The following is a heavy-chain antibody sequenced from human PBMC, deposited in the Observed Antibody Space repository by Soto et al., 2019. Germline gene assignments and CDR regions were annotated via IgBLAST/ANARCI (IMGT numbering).Heavy chain of an antibody. D-gene: IGHD3-3*01. Sequence: QVQLVESGGGEVQPGRSLRLSCAASGFTFSSYGMHWVRQAPGKGLEGVAVISYDGSNKYYADSVKSRFTISRDNSKNPLYLQMNSLRAEDTAVYYCAKDRRITIFGVVTYFDYWGQGTLVNVSS. CDR2: ISYDGSNK. J-gene: IGHJ4*02. CDR3: AKDRRITIFGVVTYFDY. V-gene: IGHV3-30*18. CDR1: GFTFSSYG.